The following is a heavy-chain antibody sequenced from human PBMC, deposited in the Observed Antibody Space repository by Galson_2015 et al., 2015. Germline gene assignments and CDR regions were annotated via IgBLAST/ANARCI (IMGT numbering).Heavy chain of an antibody. CDR3: ARKTTEDVFHI. V-gene: IGHV1-18*01. CDR1: GYTFTNYG. Sequence: SVKVSCKASGYTFTNYGISWVRQAPGQGLEWMGWISPYNGDTDYAQKFQGRASMTTDTSTSTAYMELRSLRSDDTAVYYCARKTTEDVFHIWGQGTMVTVSS. CDR2: ISPYNGDT. D-gene: IGHD1-1*01. J-gene: IGHJ3*02.